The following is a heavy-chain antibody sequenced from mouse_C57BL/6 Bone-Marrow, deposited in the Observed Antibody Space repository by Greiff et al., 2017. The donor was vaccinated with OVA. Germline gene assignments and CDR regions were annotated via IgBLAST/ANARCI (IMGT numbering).Heavy chain of an antibody. CDR2: ISYDGSN. J-gene: IGHJ4*01. D-gene: IGHD3-2*02. Sequence: DVQLQESGPGLVKPSQSLSLTCSVTGYSITSGYYWNWIRQFPGNKLEWMGYISYDGSNNYNPSLKNRISITRDTSKNQFFLKLNSVTTEDTATYYCARPAQATYAMDYWGQGTSVTVSS. CDR1: GYSITSGYY. CDR3: ARPAQATYAMDY. V-gene: IGHV3-6*01.